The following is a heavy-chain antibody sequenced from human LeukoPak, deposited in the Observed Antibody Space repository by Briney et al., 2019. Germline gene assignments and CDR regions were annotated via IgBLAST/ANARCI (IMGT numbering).Heavy chain of an antibody. Sequence: GGSLRLSCAASGFTFDDYGMTWVRQAPGKGLEWVSGINYNGGSRSYEDSVKGRFTISRDNAKNSLYLQMNSLRDEDTALYYCVKGDINSRNWYGAYHFDAWGQGALVTVSS. CDR3: VKGDINSRNWYGAYHFDA. V-gene: IGHV3-20*04. CDR1: GFTFDDYG. CDR2: INYNGGSR. D-gene: IGHD6-13*01. J-gene: IGHJ4*02.